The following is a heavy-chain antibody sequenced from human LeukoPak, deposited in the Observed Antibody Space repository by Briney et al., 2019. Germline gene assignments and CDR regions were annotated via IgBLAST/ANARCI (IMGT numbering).Heavy chain of an antibody. D-gene: IGHD2-2*02. CDR3: ARERGYCSSSTCYTSDAFDI. CDR2: INPDTGAT. CDR1: GYTFTGCY. Sequence: ASVKVCCKTSGYTFTGCYMHWVRQAPGHGLVWMCWINPDTGATNYAQRFQGRVTMTRDTSISTAYMELSRLRSDDTAVYYCARERGYCSSSTCYTSDAFDIWGQGTMVTVSS. V-gene: IGHV1-2*02. J-gene: IGHJ3*02.